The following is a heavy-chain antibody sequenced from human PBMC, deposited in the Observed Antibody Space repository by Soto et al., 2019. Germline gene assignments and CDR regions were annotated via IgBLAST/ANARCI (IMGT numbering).Heavy chain of an antibody. V-gene: IGHV3-30*03. Sequence: PGGSLRLSCAASGFTFSSYGMHWVRQAPGKGLEWVAVISYDGSIKYYADSVKGRFTISRDNSKNTLYLQMNSLRAEDTAVYYCASLCIAVAGTKMVDYWGQGTLVTVSS. J-gene: IGHJ4*02. CDR2: ISYDGSIK. CDR1: GFTFSSYG. D-gene: IGHD6-19*01. CDR3: ASLCIAVAGTKMVDY.